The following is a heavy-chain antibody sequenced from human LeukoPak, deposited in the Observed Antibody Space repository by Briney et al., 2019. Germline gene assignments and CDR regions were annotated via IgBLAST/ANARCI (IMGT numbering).Heavy chain of an antibody. Sequence: GGSLRLSCSTSGFTFSRFSMRWVRQAPGKGREWVASIYVTGNFISYAGSVKGRFIISRDNANNSVYLQMSSLRADDTAVYYCAREFNTIGNFDYWGQGTLVTVSS. CDR3: AREFNTIGNFDY. CDR2: IYVTGNFI. D-gene: IGHD3-10*01. CDR1: GFTFSRFS. V-gene: IGHV3-21*06. J-gene: IGHJ4*02.